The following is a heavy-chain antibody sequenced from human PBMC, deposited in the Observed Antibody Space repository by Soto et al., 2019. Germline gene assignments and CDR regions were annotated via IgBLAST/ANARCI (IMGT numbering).Heavy chain of an antibody. D-gene: IGHD2-2*01. Sequence: GESLKISCKSSGYSFTSYWIGWVRQMPGKGLEWMGIIYPGDSDTRYSPSFQGQVTISADKSISTAYLQWSSLKASDTAMYYCASFGVRYCSSTSCYDDYYYGMDGWGQGITVTVAS. CDR3: ASFGVRYCSSTSCYDDYYYGMDG. CDR1: GYSFTSYW. V-gene: IGHV5-51*01. J-gene: IGHJ6*01. CDR2: IYPGDSDT.